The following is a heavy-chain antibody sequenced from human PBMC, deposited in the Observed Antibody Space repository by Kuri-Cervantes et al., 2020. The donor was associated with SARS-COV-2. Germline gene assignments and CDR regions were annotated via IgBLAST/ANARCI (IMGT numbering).Heavy chain of an antibody. V-gene: IGHV3-30*07. J-gene: IGHJ6*03. Sequence: GESLKISCAASGFTFSNYAIHWVRQAPGKGLEWVALISYDGSDKNYADSVKGRFTISRDNAKNSLYLQMNSLRDEDTAVYYCARVAVTTYYYYYYMDVWGKGTTVTVSS. D-gene: IGHD4-17*01. CDR1: GFTFSNYA. CDR3: ARVAVTTYYYYYYMDV. CDR2: ISYDGSDK.